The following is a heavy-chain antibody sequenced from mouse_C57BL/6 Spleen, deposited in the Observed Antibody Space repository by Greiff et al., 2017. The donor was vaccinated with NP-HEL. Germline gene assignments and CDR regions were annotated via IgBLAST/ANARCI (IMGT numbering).Heavy chain of an antibody. Sequence: VQLQQSGAELVKPGASVKLSCKASGYTFTSYWMHWVKQRPGQGLEWIGMIHPNSGSTNYNEKFKSKATLTVDKSSSTAYMQLSSLTSEDSAVYYCASQIYYYGSSLSYYAMDYWGQRTSVTVSS. CDR2: IHPNSGST. CDR1: GYTFTSYW. D-gene: IGHD1-1*01. V-gene: IGHV1-64*01. CDR3: ASQIYYYGSSLSYYAMDY. J-gene: IGHJ4*01.